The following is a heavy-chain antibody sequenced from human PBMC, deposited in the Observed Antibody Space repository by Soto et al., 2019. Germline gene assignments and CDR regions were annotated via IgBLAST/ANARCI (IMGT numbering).Heavy chain of an antibody. CDR2: IYYSGRT. D-gene: IGHD2-21*02. J-gene: IGHJ4*01. V-gene: IGHV4-39*01. CDR3: ARHRTTVVTQAYFYH. Sequence: PSETLSLTCIVSGESISSSSYYCGWIRQPPGKGLEWIGSIYYSGRTYYNPSFKSRVTISIDTSKNQFSLKLSSVTATDTAVYSCARHRTTVVTQAYFYHWGQGALVPVSS. CDR1: GESISSSSYY.